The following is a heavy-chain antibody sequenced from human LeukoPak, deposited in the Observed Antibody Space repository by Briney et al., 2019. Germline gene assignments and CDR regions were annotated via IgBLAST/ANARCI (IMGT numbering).Heavy chain of an antibody. D-gene: IGHD2-8*01. Sequence: KPSETLSLTCAVYGGSFSGYYWSWIRQPPGKGLEWIGEINHSGSTNYNPSLKSRVTISVDTSKNQFSLKLSSVTAADTAVYYCARGIIPSSDCTNGVCYRFRAYYFDYWGQGTLVTVSS. CDR1: GGSFSGYY. J-gene: IGHJ4*02. V-gene: IGHV4-34*01. CDR2: INHSGST. CDR3: ARGIIPSSDCTNGVCYRFRAYYFDY.